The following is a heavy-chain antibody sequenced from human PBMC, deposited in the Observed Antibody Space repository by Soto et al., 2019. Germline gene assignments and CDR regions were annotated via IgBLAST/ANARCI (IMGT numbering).Heavy chain of an antibody. D-gene: IGHD6-19*01. V-gene: IGHV3-30*18. CDR3: AKDLISSGWSEGLNYYYYGMDV. CDR2: ISYDGSNK. CDR1: GFTFSSYG. Sequence: QVQLVESGGGVVQPGRSLRLSCAASGFTFSSYGMHWVRQAPGKGLEWVAVISYDGSNKYYADSVKGRFTISRDNSKNTLYLQMNSLRAEATAVYYCAKDLISSGWSEGLNYYYYGMDVWGQGTTVTVSS. J-gene: IGHJ6*02.